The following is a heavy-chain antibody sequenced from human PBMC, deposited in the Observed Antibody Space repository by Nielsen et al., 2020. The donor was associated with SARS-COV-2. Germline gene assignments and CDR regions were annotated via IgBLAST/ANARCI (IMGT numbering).Heavy chain of an antibody. CDR3: ARAGSGSYYYFDY. V-gene: IGHV1-18*01. CDR1: DNTFTT. J-gene: IGHJ4*02. Sequence: ASVKVSCKASDNTFTTITWVRQAPGQRLEWMGRITTNNGNVKYAQNLQGRVTMTTDTSTSTVYMELKRLRSDDTAVYYCARAGSGSYYYFDYWGQGTLVTVSS. D-gene: IGHD1-26*01. CDR2: ITTNNGNV.